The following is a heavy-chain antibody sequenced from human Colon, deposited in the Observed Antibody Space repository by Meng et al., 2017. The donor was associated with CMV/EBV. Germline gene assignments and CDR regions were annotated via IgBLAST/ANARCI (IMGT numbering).Heavy chain of an antibody. Sequence: SETLSLTCTVSGGSITNNNYYWGWIRQPPGKGLEWIGHIYYTGSSYYDPSLKSRVTISIDTSKNQFSLDLNSVTAADTAVYYCARDGREGYNYYYFDNRGQGMLVTVSS. CDR3: ARDGREGYNYYYFDN. J-gene: IGHJ4*02. CDR1: GGSITNNNYY. V-gene: IGHV4-39*07. D-gene: IGHD5-24*01. CDR2: IYYTGSS.